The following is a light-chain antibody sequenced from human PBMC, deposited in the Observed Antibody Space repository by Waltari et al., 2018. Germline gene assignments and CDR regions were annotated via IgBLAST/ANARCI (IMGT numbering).Light chain of an antibody. J-gene: IGLJ2*01. Sequence: QSALTQPASVSGSPGQSITISCTGTSSDVGGYNYVSWYQQHPGKAPKLMIYEVSNRPSGVSKRFSGSKSGNPASLTISGLQAEDEADYYCSSYTSSSLLFGGGTKLTVL. CDR2: EVS. CDR1: SSDVGGYNY. CDR3: SSYTSSSLL. V-gene: IGLV2-14*01.